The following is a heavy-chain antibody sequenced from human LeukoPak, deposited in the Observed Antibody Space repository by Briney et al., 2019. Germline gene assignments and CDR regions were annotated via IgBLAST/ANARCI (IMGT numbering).Heavy chain of an antibody. CDR2: ISSSSSYI. Sequence: GGSLRLSCAASGFTFSSYSMNWVRQAPGKGLEWVSSISSSSSYIYYADSVKGRFTISRDNAKNSLYLQVNSLRAEDTAVYYCARVSGYSSGLCLDVWGQGTTVTVSS. CDR3: ARVSGYSSGLCLDV. CDR1: GFTFSSYS. J-gene: IGHJ6*02. D-gene: IGHD6-19*01. V-gene: IGHV3-21*01.